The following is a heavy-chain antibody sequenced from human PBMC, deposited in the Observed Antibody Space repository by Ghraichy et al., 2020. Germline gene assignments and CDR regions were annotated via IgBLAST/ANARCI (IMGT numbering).Heavy chain of an antibody. Sequence: SLRLSCAASGFTFSAYAIHWVRQAPGKGLEWVAVISNDGDHTYYADSVKGRFTISRDNSKNTLYLQMNSLRPGDTAVFYCVRSMGMTEPYYGMDVWGLGTTVTVSS. D-gene: IGHD2-21*02. CDR1: GFTFSAYA. CDR3: VRSMGMTEPYYGMDV. V-gene: IGHV3-30*04. CDR2: ISNDGDHT. J-gene: IGHJ6*02.